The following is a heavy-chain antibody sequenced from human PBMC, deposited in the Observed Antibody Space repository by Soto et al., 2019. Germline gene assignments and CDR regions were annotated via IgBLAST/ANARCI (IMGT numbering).Heavy chain of an antibody. D-gene: IGHD1-26*01. CDR3: ARGIVGAAGGDY. CDR2: IYYSGST. J-gene: IGHJ4*02. Sequence: PSETLSLTCTVSGGSISSGDYYWSWIRQPPGKGLEWIGYIYYSGSTYYNPSLKSRVTISVDTSKNQFSLKLSSVTAADTAVYYCARGIVGAAGGDYWGQGTLVTVSS. CDR1: GGSISSGDYY. V-gene: IGHV4-30-4*01.